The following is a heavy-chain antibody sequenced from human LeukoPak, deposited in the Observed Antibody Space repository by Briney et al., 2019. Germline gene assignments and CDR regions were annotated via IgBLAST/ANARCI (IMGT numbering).Heavy chain of an antibody. CDR1: GGSFSGYY. V-gene: IGHV4-34*01. CDR3: ARSYVQQLGGMDV. Sequence: PSETLSLTCGVYGGSFSGYYWSWIRQPPGKGLEWIGEINHSGSTNYNPSLKSRVTISVDTSKNQFSLKLSSVTAADTAVYYCARSYVQQLGGMDVWGQGTTVTVSS. CDR2: INHSGST. D-gene: IGHD6-13*01. J-gene: IGHJ6*02.